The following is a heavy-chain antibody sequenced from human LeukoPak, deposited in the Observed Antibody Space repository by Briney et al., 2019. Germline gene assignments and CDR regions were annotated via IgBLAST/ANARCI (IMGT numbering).Heavy chain of an antibody. D-gene: IGHD6-19*01. J-gene: IGHJ4*02. Sequence: PGGTLRLFCAACGFTLYSYDVLWVPQAPGKGLEWVSTISTKGGTYYADSVKGRFTISRDNSKNTLYLQMTSLRAEDTALYYWVKGGYNSGWSYWGQGTLVTVSS. CDR2: ISTKGGT. CDR1: GFTLYSYD. CDR3: VKGGYNSGWSY. V-gene: IGHV3-23*01.